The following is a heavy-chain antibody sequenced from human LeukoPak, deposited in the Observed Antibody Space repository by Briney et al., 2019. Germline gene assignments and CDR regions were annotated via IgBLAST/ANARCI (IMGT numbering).Heavy chain of an antibody. J-gene: IGHJ4*02. Sequence: PGGSLRLSCAASGFTFSSYAMSWVRQAPGKGLEWVSSISGSGGSTHYADSVKGRCTISRDNSKNTLYPQMNSLRAEDTAVYYCAKKGDVVVVAATPFDSWGQGTLVTVSS. CDR1: GFTFSSYA. D-gene: IGHD2-15*01. CDR3: AKKGDVVVVAATPFDS. V-gene: IGHV3-23*01. CDR2: ISGSGGST.